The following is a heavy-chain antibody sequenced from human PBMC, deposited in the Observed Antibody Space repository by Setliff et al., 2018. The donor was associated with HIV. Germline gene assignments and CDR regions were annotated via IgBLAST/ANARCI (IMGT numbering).Heavy chain of an antibody. V-gene: IGHV4-31*03. CDR1: GVSITTDGYY. D-gene: IGHD3-10*01. Sequence: SETLSLTCSVSGVSITTDGYYWSWIRHYPGKGLEWIGYMYHSGSTYYNASLASRLIMSLDPSKNQFSLKLNSMTAADTAVYYCAGHFYYSGSGIWAGLDSWGQGTLVTVPQ. J-gene: IGHJ4*02. CDR3: AGHFYYSGSGIWAGLDS. CDR2: MYHSGST.